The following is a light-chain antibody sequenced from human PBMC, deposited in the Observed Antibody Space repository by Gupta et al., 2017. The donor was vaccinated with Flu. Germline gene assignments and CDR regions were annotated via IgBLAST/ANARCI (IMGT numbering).Light chain of an antibody. J-gene: IGLJ1*01. Sequence: ITISSTGSRSDVGGYNYVSWYQQHPGKVPNLLIYDVSNRPSGVSTRFSGSKSGNTASLTISGLQAEDEADYYCNSYTRTTNIYVFGTGTRVTVL. V-gene: IGLV2-14*03. CDR2: DVS. CDR1: RSDVGGYNY. CDR3: NSYTRTTNIYV.